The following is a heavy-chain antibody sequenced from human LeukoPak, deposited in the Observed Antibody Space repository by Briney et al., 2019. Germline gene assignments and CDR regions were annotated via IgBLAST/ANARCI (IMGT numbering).Heavy chain of an antibody. Sequence: ASVKVSCKTSGYTFTGYYMHWVRQAPGQGLEWMGWINPNSGGTNFAQKLQGRVTMTTDTSTSTAYMELRSLRSDDTAVYYCARSYSNTPFDYWGQGTLVTVSS. V-gene: IGHV1-2*02. CDR1: GYTFTGYY. J-gene: IGHJ4*02. D-gene: IGHD1-26*01. CDR2: INPNSGGT. CDR3: ARSYSNTPFDY.